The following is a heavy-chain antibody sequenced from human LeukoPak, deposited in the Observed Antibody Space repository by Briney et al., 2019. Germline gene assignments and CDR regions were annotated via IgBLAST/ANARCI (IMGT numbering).Heavy chain of an antibody. J-gene: IGHJ4*02. CDR3: ARESPLYCGGDCVIY. Sequence: PGGSLRLPCAASGFTFSRYMMNWVRQAPGKGLEWVSYTTGSSSTIYYADSVKGRFTISRDNAKNSLYLEMNSLRDEDTAVYYCARESPLYCGGDCVIYWGQGTLVTVSS. CDR1: GFTFSRYM. CDR2: TTGSSSTI. V-gene: IGHV3-48*02. D-gene: IGHD2-21*02.